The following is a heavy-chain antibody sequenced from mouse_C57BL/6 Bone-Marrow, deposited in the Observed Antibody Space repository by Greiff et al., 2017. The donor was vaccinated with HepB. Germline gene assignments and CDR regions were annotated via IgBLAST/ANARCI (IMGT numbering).Heavy chain of an antibody. Sequence: QVQLQQPGAELVMPGASVKLSCKASGYTFTSYWMHWVKQRPGQGLEWIGEIDPSDSYTNYNQKFKGKSTLTVDKSSSTAYMQLSSLTSEDSAVYYCAIWGWLLPFDYWGQGTTLTVSS. CDR2: IDPSDSYT. V-gene: IGHV1-69*01. D-gene: IGHD2-3*01. J-gene: IGHJ2*01. CDR3: AIWGWLLPFDY. CDR1: GYTFTSYW.